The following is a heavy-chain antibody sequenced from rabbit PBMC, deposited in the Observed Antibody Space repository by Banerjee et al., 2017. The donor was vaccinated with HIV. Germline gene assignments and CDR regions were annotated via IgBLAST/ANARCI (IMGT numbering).Heavy chain of an antibody. D-gene: IGHD6-1*01. CDR2: IYAGSSGST. J-gene: IGHJ3*01. CDR3: ARGYGTDDYGYATVFGL. Sequence: QEQLVESGGGLVQPEGSLTLTCTASGFSLSSYYMCWVRQAPGKGLEWIACIYAGSSGSTDYASWAKGRFTISKTSSTTVTLQMTSLTAADTATYFCARGYGTDDYGYATVFGLWGQGTLVTVS. CDR1: GFSLSSYY. V-gene: IGHV1S45*01.